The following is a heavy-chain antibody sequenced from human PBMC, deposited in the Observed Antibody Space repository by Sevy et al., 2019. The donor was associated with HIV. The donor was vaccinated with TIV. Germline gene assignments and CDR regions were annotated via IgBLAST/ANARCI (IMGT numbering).Heavy chain of an antibody. CDR3: AKRGGQYDLGMDV. CDR2: ISSSGSTI. V-gene: IGHV3-48*03. Sequence: GGSLRLSCAASGFTFSSYEMNWVRQAPGKGLEWVSYISSSGSTIYYADSVKGRFTNSIDNAKKSLYLQMNSLRAEDTAVYYCAKRGGQYDLGMDVWGQGTTVTVSS. J-gene: IGHJ6*02. CDR1: GFTFSSYE. D-gene: IGHD3-3*01.